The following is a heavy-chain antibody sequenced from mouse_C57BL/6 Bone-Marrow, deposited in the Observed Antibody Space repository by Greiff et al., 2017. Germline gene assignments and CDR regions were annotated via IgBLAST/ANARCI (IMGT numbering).Heavy chain of an antibody. CDR1: GYTFTSYW. V-gene: IGHV1-74*01. D-gene: IGHD1-1*01. CDR2: IHPSVSDT. J-gene: IGHJ2*01. CDR3: AQLMTTVGADY. Sequence: QVQLQQPGAELVKPGASVKVSCKASGYTFTSYWMHWVKQRPGQGLEWIGRIHPSVSDTNYNQKFKGKATLTVDKSSSTAYMQLSSLTSEDSAVYYCAQLMTTVGADYWGQGTTLTVAS.